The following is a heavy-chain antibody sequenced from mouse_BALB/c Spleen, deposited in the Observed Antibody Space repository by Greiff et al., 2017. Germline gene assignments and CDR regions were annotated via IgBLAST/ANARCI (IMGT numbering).Heavy chain of an antibody. CDR1: GFTFSNYW. CDR3: TFYGYVAY. V-gene: IGHV6-6*02. Sequence: EVQGVESGGGLVQPGGSMKLSCVASGFTFSNYWMNWVRQSPEKGLEWVAEIRLKSNNYATHYAESVKGRFTISRDDSKSSVYLQMNNLRAEDTGIYYCTFYGYVAYWGQGTLVTVSA. J-gene: IGHJ3*01. CDR2: IRLKSNNYAT. D-gene: IGHD1-2*01.